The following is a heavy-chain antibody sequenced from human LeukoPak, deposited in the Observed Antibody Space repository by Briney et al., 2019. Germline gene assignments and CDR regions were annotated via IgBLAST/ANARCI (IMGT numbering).Heavy chain of an antibody. CDR1: GFTFSDYY. D-gene: IGHD2-2*01. J-gene: IGHJ4*02. CDR2: ISSSGSTI. Sequence: GGSLRLSCAASGFTFSDYYMSWIRQAPGKGLEWVSYISSSGSTIYYADAVKGRFTISRDNAKNSLYLQMNSLRAEDTDVNYCARGAGLPAAIGDYFDYWGQGTLVTVSS. V-gene: IGHV3-11*01. CDR3: ARGAGLPAAIGDYFDY.